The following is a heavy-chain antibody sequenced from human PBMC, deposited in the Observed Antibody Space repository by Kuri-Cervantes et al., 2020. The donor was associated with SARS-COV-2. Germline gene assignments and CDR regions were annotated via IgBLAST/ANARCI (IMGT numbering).Heavy chain of an antibody. CDR1: GYTFSTSD. J-gene: IGHJ4*02. CDR3: ARGIPRYSGSYRPRYFDY. Sequence: ASMKVSCKASGYTFSTSDINWVRQATGQGLEWIGWMNPNSGNTGYAQKFQGRVTMTRNTSISTAFMELSSLRSEDTAVYYCARGIPRYSGSYRPRYFDYWGQGTLVTVSS. V-gene: IGHV1-8*02. D-gene: IGHD1-26*01. CDR2: MNPNSGNT.